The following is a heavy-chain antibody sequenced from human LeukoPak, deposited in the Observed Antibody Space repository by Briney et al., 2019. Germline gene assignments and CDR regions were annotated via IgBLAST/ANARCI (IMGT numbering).Heavy chain of an antibody. Sequence: GGSLRLSCAASGFTFSNYLMNWVRQAPGKGLERVAMIKQDGSDKYYVDSVKGRFTISRDNAKNSLYLQMNSLRAEDTAVYYCARAQNYYDSSGRVFDYWGQGTLVTVSS. CDR2: IKQDGSDK. V-gene: IGHV3-7*04. CDR1: GFTFSNYL. D-gene: IGHD3-22*01. CDR3: ARAQNYYDSSGRVFDY. J-gene: IGHJ4*02.